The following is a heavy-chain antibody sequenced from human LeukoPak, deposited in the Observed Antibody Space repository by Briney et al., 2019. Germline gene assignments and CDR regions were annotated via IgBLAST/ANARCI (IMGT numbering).Heavy chain of an antibody. CDR1: GFTFSSYA. J-gene: IGHJ4*02. D-gene: IGHD1-26*01. CDR3: AKAVSGNYIKGFDY. Sequence: GSLRLSCAASGFTFSSYAMNWVRQAPGKGLEWVSAISGSGGSTYYADSVKGRFTISRDNSKNTLYLQMNSLRAEDTAVYYCAKAVSGNYIKGFDYWGQGILVTVAS. V-gene: IGHV3-23*01. CDR2: ISGSGGST.